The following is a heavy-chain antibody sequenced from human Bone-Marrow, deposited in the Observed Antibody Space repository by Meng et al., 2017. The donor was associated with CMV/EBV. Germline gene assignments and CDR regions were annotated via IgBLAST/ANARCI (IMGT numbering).Heavy chain of an antibody. D-gene: IGHD3-3*01. CDR2: MNPNSGNT. Sequence: ASVKVSCKASGYTFTSYDINWVRQATGQGLEWMGWMNPNSGNTGYAQKFQGRVTMTRNTSISTAYMELSSLRSEDTAVYYCASLRGTHYDFWSGYYGLYYYGMDVWGQGTTVTVSS. CDR3: ASLRGTHYDFWSGYYGLYYYGMDV. V-gene: IGHV1-8*01. CDR1: GYTFTSYD. J-gene: IGHJ6*02.